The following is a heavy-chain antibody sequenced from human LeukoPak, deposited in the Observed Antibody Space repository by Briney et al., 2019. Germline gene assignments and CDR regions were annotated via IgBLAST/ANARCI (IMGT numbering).Heavy chain of an antibody. CDR1: VGSLSSGDYY. CDR3: ATMAYYYDSSGSYAFDI. D-gene: IGHD3-22*01. Sequence: PSETLSLTCTVPVGSLSSGDYYWSWIRQPPGKGLEWTGYIYYSGSTYYNPSLKSRVTISVDTSKNQFSLKLSSVTAADTAVYYCATMAYYYDSSGSYAFDIWGQGTMVTVSS. CDR2: IYYSGST. V-gene: IGHV4-30-4*01. J-gene: IGHJ3*02.